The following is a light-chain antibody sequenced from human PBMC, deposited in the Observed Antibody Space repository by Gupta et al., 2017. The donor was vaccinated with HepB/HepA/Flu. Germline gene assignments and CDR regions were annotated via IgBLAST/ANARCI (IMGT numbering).Light chain of an antibody. V-gene: IGKV4-1*01. Sequence: IVMCQSPDSLAVSLGERATINCKSSQSVLYSTNNKNYLAWYQQKPGQPPKLLIYWASTRESGVPDRFSGSGSGTDFTLTISSLQAEDVAVYYCQQYYSTPRRFGQGTKVEIK. CDR2: WAS. CDR3: QQYYSTPRR. CDR1: QSVLYSTNNKNY. J-gene: IGKJ1*01.